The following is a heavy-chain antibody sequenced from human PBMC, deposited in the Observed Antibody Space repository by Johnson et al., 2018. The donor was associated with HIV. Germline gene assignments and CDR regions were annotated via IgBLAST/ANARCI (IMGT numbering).Heavy chain of an antibody. J-gene: IGHJ3*02. CDR2: ISYDGGNK. CDR3: ARDRGYWDGLDI. V-gene: IGHV3-30*04. CDR1: GFTFSNSA. Sequence: VQLVESGGGVVQPGRALRLSCAASGFTFSNSAMHWVRQAPGKGLEWVAVISYDGGNKYYADSVKGRFSISRDNAKHSLYLQMNSLRAEDTAVYYCARDRGYWDGLDIWGQGTMVTVSS. D-gene: IGHD3-22*01.